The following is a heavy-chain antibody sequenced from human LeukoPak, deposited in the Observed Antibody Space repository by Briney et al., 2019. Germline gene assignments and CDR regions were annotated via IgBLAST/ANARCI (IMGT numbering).Heavy chain of an antibody. D-gene: IGHD3-16*02. CDR3: AKDYDYVWGSYRPWYFDY. V-gene: IGHV3-23*01. CDR2: ISGSGGGT. Sequence: PGGSLRLSCATSGFSFTDYPMSWVRQAPGKGLEWVSGISGSGGGTYYADSVKGRFTISRDNSKNTLYLQMNSLRAEDTAVYYCAKDYDYVWGSYRPWYFDYWGQGTLVTVSS. CDR1: GFSFTDYP. J-gene: IGHJ4*02.